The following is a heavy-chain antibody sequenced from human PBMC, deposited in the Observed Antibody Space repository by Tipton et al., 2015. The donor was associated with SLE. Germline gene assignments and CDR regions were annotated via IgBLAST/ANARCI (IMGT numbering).Heavy chain of an antibody. D-gene: IGHD2/OR15-2a*01. CDR3: ASGEVVIVPGTTRYYYYHAMDV. CDR2: INYSGST. V-gene: IGHV4-34*01. CDR1: GGSFSGYY. Sequence: LRLSCAVYGGSFSGYYWSWIRQPPGKGLEWIGEINYSGSTNYNPSLKSRVTISVDTSKNQFSLKLNSVTAADTAVYYCASGEVVIVPGTTRYYYYHAMDVWGQGTTVTVSS. J-gene: IGHJ6*02.